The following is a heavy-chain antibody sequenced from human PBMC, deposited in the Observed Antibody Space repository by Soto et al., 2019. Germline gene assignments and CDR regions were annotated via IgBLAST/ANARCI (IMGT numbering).Heavy chain of an antibody. CDR2: IYYREST. CDR3: ARDRYYDSSGYGGMDV. Sequence: TLSLTCTVSGCPISSGDYYWSWIRQPPGKGLEWIGYIYYRESTFYNPSLNSRVTISVDTSKNQFSLKLSSVTAADTAVYYCARDRYYDSSGYGGMDVWGQGTTVTVSS. J-gene: IGHJ6*02. D-gene: IGHD3-22*01. V-gene: IGHV4-30-4*08. CDR1: GCPISSGDYY.